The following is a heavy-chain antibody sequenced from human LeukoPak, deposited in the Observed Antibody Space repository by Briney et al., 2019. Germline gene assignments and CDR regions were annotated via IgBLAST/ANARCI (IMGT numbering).Heavy chain of an antibody. CDR2: INAGNGNT. D-gene: IGHD5-12*01. CDR1: GYTFTSYA. J-gene: IGHJ4*02. CDR3: ARDLSGYADFDY. Sequence: ASVKVSCKASGYTFTSYAMHWVRQAPGQRLEWMGWINAGNGNTKYSQKFQGRVTITRDTSASTAYMELSSLRSEDTAVYYCARDLSGYADFDYWGQGTLVTVSS. V-gene: IGHV1-3*01.